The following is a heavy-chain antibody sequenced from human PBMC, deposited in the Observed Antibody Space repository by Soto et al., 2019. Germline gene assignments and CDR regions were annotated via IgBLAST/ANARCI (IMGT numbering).Heavy chain of an antibody. J-gene: IGHJ4*02. V-gene: IGHV3-66*01. CDR3: AKRHDYGFYFDY. Sequence: GGSLRLSCAASGFTVSSNYMSWVRQAPGKGLEWVSVIYSGGSTYYADSVKGRFTISRDNSKNTLYLQMNTLIAEDTAVYYCAKRHDYGFYFDYWGQGTLVTVSS. CDR1: GFTVSSNY. D-gene: IGHD4-17*01. CDR2: IYSGGST.